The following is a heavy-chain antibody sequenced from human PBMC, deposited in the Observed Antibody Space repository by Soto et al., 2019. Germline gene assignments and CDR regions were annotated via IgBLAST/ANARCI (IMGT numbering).Heavy chain of an antibody. CDR3: ARELRYFDWLSPHFDY. D-gene: IGHD3-9*01. CDR1: GGTFSSYA. CDR2: IIPIFGTA. V-gene: IGHV1-69*13. J-gene: IGHJ4*02. Sequence: SVKVSCKASGGTFSSYAISWVRQAPGQGLEWMGGIIPIFGTANYAQKFQGRVTITADESTSTAYVELSSLRSEDTAVYYCARELRYFDWLSPHFDYWGQGTLVTVSS.